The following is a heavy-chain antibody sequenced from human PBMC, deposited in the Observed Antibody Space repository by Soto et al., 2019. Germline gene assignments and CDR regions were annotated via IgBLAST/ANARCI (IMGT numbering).Heavy chain of an antibody. V-gene: IGHV3-23*01. J-gene: IGHJ4*02. D-gene: IGHD6-13*01. CDR1: GFSFSSYA. CDR2: ISGRDGST. CDR3: ARDRERDAWYEDY. Sequence: QAGGSLRLSCVASGFSFSSYAMSWVRQAPGKGLEWVSVISGRDGSTYYADSVKGRFTISRDNSKNTLFLQMNSLRAEDTAVYYCARDRERDAWYEDYWGQGTLVTVSS.